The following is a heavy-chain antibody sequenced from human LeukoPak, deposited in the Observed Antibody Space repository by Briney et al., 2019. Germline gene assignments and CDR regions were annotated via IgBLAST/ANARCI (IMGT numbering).Heavy chain of an antibody. J-gene: IGHJ4*02. CDR2: IYYSGST. Sequence: SETLSLTCTVSGGSISTYYWSWIRQPPGRGLEWIGYIYYSGSTNYNSSLKSRVTISVDTSKNQFSLKLSSVTAADTAVYYCARGGHNWGAFDYWGQGTLVTVSS. CDR3: ARGGHNWGAFDY. V-gene: IGHV4-59*08. D-gene: IGHD5-24*01. CDR1: GGSISTYY.